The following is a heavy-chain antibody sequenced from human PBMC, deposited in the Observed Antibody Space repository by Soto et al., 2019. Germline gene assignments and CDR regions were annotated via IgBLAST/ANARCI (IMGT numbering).Heavy chain of an antibody. CDR3: ATSGTATNFDY. V-gene: IGHV1-69*05. Sequence: ASVKVSCKASGATFSSSAISWVRQAPGQGLEWTENIIPILGTTKDAQKFQGRVTIPTDESTSTAYMELSSLSSEDTAVYYCATSGTATNFDYWGKGTLVTVSS. CDR1: GATFSSSA. J-gene: IGHJ4*02. CDR2: IIPILGTT. D-gene: IGHD2-15*01.